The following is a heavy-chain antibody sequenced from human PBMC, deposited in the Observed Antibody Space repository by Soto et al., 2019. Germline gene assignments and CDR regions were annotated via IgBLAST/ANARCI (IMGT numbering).Heavy chain of an antibody. Sequence: GGSLRLSCAASGFTFSSYGMHWVRQAPGKGLEWVAVISYDGSNKYYADSVKGRFTISRDNSKNTLYLQMNSLRAEDTAVYYCAKDLKVHYDILTGYYSPAYWGQGTLVTVSS. CDR3: AKDLKVHYDILTGYYSPAY. J-gene: IGHJ4*02. CDR1: GFTFSSYG. D-gene: IGHD3-9*01. CDR2: ISYDGSNK. V-gene: IGHV3-30*18.